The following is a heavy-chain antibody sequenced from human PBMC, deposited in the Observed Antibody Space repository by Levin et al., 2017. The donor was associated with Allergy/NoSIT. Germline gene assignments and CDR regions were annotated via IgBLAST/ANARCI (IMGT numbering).Heavy chain of an antibody. J-gene: IGHJ4*02. V-gene: IGHV4-59*12. CDR1: NGSITSYY. CDR2: ISYSGGT. D-gene: IGHD5-12*01. Sequence: SETLSLTCTVSNGSITSYYWSWIRQPPGKGLEWIGYISYSGGTNYSPSLRSRFTISVDTSKNQFSLKLSSVTAADTAVYYCARVGAYEHIGTFDYWGQGALVTVSS. CDR3: ARVGAYEHIGTFDY.